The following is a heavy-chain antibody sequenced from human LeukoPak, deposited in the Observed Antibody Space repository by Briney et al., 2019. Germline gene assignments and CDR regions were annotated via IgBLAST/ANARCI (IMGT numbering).Heavy chain of an antibody. J-gene: IGHJ4*02. V-gene: IGHV2-5*01. CDR3: AHRPGSTSWPAFDY. CDR1: GFSLSTSGVG. CDR2: IYWNDDK. Sequence: SGPTLVKPTQTLTLTCTLSGFSLSTSGVGVGWIRQPPGKALEWLALIYWNDDKRYSPSLKSRLTITKDTSKNQVVLTMTNMDPVDTATYYCAHRPGSTSWPAFDYWGQGTLVTVSS. D-gene: IGHD2-2*01.